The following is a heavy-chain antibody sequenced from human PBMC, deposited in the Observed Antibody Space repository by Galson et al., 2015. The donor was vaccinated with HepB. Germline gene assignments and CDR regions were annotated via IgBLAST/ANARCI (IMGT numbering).Heavy chain of an antibody. D-gene: IGHD3-10*01. Sequence: SLRLSCAASGFRLRDYWMNWVRQAPGKGLEWVANIKQDGSENNYADSVKGRFTISRDNAKNSVYLQMNSLRAEDTAVYYCARFTMVRGVMEAFEIWGQGTMLTVSS. CDR2: IKQDGSEN. V-gene: IGHV3-7*03. CDR3: ARFTMVRGVMEAFEI. CDR1: GFRLRDYW. J-gene: IGHJ3*02.